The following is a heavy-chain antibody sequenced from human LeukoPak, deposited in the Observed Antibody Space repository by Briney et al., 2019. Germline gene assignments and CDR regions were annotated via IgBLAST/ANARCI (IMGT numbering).Heavy chain of an antibody. D-gene: IGHD2/OR15-2a*01. CDR3: ASRTFLLDY. J-gene: IGHJ4*02. CDR2: VSVYKGNT. CDR1: GYNFANYG. V-gene: IGHV1-18*01. Sequence: GASVKVSCKASGYNFANYGMSWVRQAPGQGLEWMGWVSVYKGNTQYAQKFQDRVTMTTDTSTSTVYMELRGLESDDTAVYYCASRTFLLDYWGQGTLVTVSS.